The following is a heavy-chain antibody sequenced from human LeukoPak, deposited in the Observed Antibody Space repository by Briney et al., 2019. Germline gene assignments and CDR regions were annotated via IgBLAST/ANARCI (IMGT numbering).Heavy chain of an antibody. CDR1: GGSVSSGSYY. Sequence: KTSGTLSLTCTVSGGSVSSGSYYWSWIRQPPGKGLEWIGYIYYSGSTNYNPSLKSRVTISVDTSKNQFSLKLSSVTAADTAVYYCARAVLIAARPDFYDYWGQGTLVTVSS. CDR3: ARAVLIAARPDFYDY. D-gene: IGHD6-6*01. V-gene: IGHV4-61*01. CDR2: IYYSGST. J-gene: IGHJ4*02.